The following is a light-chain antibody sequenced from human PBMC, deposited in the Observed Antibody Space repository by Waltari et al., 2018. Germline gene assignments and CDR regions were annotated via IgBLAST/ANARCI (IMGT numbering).Light chain of an antibody. CDR2: KAS. J-gene: IGKJ2*03. V-gene: IGKV1D-16*01. Sequence: DIQMTQSPPSLSASVGDRVTITFRASQGISSWLAWYQQKPGKAPKLLIYKASNLQSGVPSRFSGSGSGTDFTLTISSLQPEDFATYYCQQYDSVPYSFGQGTEVEIK. CDR1: QGISSW. CDR3: QQYDSVPYS.